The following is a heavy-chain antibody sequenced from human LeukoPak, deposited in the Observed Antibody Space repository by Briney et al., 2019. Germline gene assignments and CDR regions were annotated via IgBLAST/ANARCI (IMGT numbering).Heavy chain of an antibody. Sequence: SETLSLTCTVSGGSISSYYWSWIRQPPGKGLEWIGYIYYSGSTNYNPSLKSRVTISVDTSKNQFSLKLSSVTAADTAVYYCARSGSSYAVGYWGQGTLVTVSS. D-gene: IGHD2-2*01. J-gene: IGHJ4*02. V-gene: IGHV4-59*08. CDR1: GGSISSYY. CDR3: ARSGSSYAVGY. CDR2: IYYSGST.